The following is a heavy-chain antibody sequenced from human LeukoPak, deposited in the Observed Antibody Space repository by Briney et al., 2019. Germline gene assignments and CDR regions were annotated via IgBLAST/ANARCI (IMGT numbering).Heavy chain of an antibody. D-gene: IGHD2-8*01. V-gene: IGHV1-46*01. CDR1: GYTFTSYY. J-gene: IGHJ5*02. Sequence: ASVKVSCKASGYTFTSYYIHWVRQAPGQGLEWMGVINPNGGGTSYAQKFQGRVTMTRDTSTSTVYMDLRSLRSEDTAVYFCARDMLAVPSNWFDPWGQGTLITVSS. CDR3: ARDMLAVPSNWFDP. CDR2: INPNGGGT.